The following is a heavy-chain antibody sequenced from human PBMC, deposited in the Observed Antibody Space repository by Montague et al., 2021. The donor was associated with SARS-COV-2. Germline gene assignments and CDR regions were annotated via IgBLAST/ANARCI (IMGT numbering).Heavy chain of an antibody. V-gene: IGHV4-59*01. CDR3: ARAGRVRFLEYGMDV. CDR2: IYYSGGT. Sequence: SKTLSLTCTVSGGSISSYYWSWIRQPPGKGLEWTGYIYYSGGTNYNPSLKSRVTISVDTSKKQFSLKLSSVTAADTAVYYCARAGRVRFLEYGMDVWGQGTTVTVSS. CDR1: GGSISSYY. D-gene: IGHD3-3*01. J-gene: IGHJ6*02.